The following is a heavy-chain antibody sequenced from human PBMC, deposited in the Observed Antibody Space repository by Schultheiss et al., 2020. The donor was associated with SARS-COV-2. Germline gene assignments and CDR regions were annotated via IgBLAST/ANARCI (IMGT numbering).Heavy chain of an antibody. D-gene: IGHD2-15*01. Sequence: SETLSLTCAVYGGSFSGYYWSWIRQPPGKGLEWIGEINHSGSTNYNPSLKSRVTISVDTSKKQFSLKLSSVTAADTAVYYCARGACSGGSCYLYYFDYWGQGTLVTVAS. CDR2: INHSGST. CDR3: ARGACSGGSCYLYYFDY. V-gene: IGHV4-34*01. CDR1: GGSFSGYY. J-gene: IGHJ4*02.